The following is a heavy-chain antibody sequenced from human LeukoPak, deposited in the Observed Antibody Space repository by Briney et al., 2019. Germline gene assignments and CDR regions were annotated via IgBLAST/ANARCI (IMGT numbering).Heavy chain of an antibody. CDR3: AREGTPTGYYDSSGYFDWYFDL. J-gene: IGHJ2*01. D-gene: IGHD3-22*01. CDR2: IYSGGST. CDR1: GFTVSSNY. V-gene: IGHV3-53*05. Sequence: GGSLRLSCAASGFTVSSNYMSWVRQAPGKGLEWVSVIYSGGSTYYADSVKGRFTISRDNSKNTLYLQMNSLRAEDTAVYYCAREGTPTGYYDSSGYFDWYFDLWGRGTLVTVSS.